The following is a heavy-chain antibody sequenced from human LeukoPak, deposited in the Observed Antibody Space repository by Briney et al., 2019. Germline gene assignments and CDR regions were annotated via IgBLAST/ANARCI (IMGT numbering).Heavy chain of an antibody. CDR1: GGSISSSSYY. D-gene: IGHD3-9*01. Sequence: PSETLSLTCTVSGGSISSSSYYWGWIRQPPGKGLEWIGSFYHSGITYYNPSLKSRVTISVEMSKNQFSLKLSSVTAADTAVYYCARDAHDILTGTTDAFDIWGQGTMVTVSS. V-gene: IGHV4-39*07. J-gene: IGHJ3*02. CDR3: ARDAHDILTGTTDAFDI. CDR2: FYHSGIT.